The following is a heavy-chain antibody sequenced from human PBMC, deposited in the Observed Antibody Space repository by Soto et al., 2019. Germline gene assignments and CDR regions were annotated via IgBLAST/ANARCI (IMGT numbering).Heavy chain of an antibody. J-gene: IGHJ4*02. Sequence: ETLSLTCTVSCGSISSYYWSWILQPPGKGLEWIGYIYYSGSTNYNPSLKSRVTISVDTSKNQFSLKLSSVTAADTAVYYCARWLQYHDGGFDYWGQGTLVTVSS. CDR2: IYYSGST. CDR3: ARWLQYHDGGFDY. CDR1: CGSISSYY. D-gene: IGHD5-12*01. V-gene: IGHV4-59*01.